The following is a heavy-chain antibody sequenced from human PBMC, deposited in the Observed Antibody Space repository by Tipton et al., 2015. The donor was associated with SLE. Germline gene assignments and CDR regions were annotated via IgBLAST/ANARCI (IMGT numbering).Heavy chain of an antibody. Sequence: QVQLVQSGAEVKKPGSSVKVSCKASGYTFTSYGISWVRQAPGQGLEWMGWISAYNGNTNYAQKLQGRVTMTTDTSTSTAYMELRSLRSDDTAVYYCARDRERWFGELLSYFDYWGQGTLVTVSS. CDR1: GYTFTSYG. V-gene: IGHV1-18*01. CDR2: ISAYNGNT. J-gene: IGHJ4*02. D-gene: IGHD3-10*01. CDR3: ARDRERWFGELLSYFDY.